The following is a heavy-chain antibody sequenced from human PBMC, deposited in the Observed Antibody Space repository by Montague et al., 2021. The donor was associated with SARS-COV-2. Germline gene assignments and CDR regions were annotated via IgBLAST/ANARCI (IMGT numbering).Heavy chain of an antibody. V-gene: IGHV4-39*01. CDR1: GDSVKTNLYY. J-gene: IGHJ4*02. Sequence: SETLSLTCTVSGDSVKTNLYYWGRSRQPPGKGPACLGNIYYTWTTYSNPSLKSPVTMSVDTSKNSFYLKLTSVTAADTAVYYCANADRCSSGSCYSPFDSWGQGSLVTV. CDR3: ANADRCSSGSCYSPFDS. CDR2: IYYTWTT. D-gene: IGHD2-15*01.